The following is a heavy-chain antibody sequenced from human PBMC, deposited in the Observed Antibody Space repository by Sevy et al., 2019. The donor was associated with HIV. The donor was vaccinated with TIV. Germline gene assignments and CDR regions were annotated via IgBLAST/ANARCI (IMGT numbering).Heavy chain of an antibody. J-gene: IGHJ6*02. V-gene: IGHV7-4-1*02. D-gene: IGHD2-2*01. CDR1: GYTFTSYV. Sequence: ASVKVSCKASGYTFTSYVMNWVRQAPGQGLEWMGWINTNTGNPTYAQGFTGRFVFSLDTSVSTAYLQISSLKAEDTAVYYCARGECSSSSCYYYGMDVWGQGATVTVSS. CDR2: INTNTGNP. CDR3: ARGECSSSSCYYYGMDV.